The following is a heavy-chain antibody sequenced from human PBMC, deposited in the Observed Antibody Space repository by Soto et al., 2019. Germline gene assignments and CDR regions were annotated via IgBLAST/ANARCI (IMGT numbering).Heavy chain of an antibody. CDR3: VRVVAIPGYPDN. CDR1: GATFSSYA. D-gene: IGHD5-12*01. CDR2: IVPTVDTS. J-gene: IGHJ4*02. Sequence: QVQLVHSGTEVRQPASSVKVSCKTSGATFSSYAITWVRQAPGQGLEWMGGIVPTVDTSTYAQKFQGRVTITADKFTSTVYMELSSLRSDDTAVYYFVRVVAIPGYPDNWGQGTLVTVSS. V-gene: IGHV1-69*14.